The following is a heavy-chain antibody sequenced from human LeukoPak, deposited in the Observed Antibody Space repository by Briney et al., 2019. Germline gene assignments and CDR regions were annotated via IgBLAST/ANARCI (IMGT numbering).Heavy chain of an antibody. CDR3: AGSYDSSGSQGEFDY. Sequence: PSETLSLTCAVYGGSFSGYYWSWIRQPPGKGLEWIGEINHSGSTNYNPSLKSRVTISVDTSKNQFSLKLSSVTAADTAVYYCAGSYDSSGSQGEFDYWGQGTLVTVSS. J-gene: IGHJ4*02. CDR2: INHSGST. V-gene: IGHV4-34*01. CDR1: GGSFSGYY. D-gene: IGHD3-22*01.